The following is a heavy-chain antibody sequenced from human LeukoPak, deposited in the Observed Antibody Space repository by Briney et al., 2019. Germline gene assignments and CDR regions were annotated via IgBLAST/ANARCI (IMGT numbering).Heavy chain of an antibody. CDR2: IWYDGSTK. D-gene: IGHD2-2*01. CDR3: ARDHPAEYCSSTSCYPDY. J-gene: IGHJ4*02. V-gene: IGHV3-33*01. CDR1: GFTFSSYG. Sequence: GGSLRLSCAASGFTFSSYGMHWVRQAPGKGLEWVAVIWYDGSTKYYADSVKGRFTISSDNSKNTLYLQMNSLRAEDTAVYYCARDHPAEYCSSTSCYPDYWGQGTLVTVSS.